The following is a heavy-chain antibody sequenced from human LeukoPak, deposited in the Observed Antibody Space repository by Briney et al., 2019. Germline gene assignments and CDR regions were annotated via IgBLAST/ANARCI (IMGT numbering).Heavy chain of an antibody. D-gene: IGHD2-15*01. J-gene: IGHJ4*02. Sequence: SESLSLTCTVSGDSISSAYWGWIRQSAGKGLEYIGRLYVNGSPNSNPSLKSRVTMSLDTSKNQFSLKMTSVTAADTAVYYCARRRLGSCYFRDYWGQGTLVTVSS. CDR3: ARRRLGSCYFRDY. CDR1: GDSISSAY. CDR2: LYVNGSP. V-gene: IGHV4-4*07.